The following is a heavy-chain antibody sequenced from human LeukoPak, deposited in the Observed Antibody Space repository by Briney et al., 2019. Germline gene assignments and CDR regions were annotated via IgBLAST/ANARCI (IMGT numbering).Heavy chain of an antibody. V-gene: IGHV3-30*19. J-gene: IGHJ4*02. CDR1: GFTFRNHG. D-gene: IGHD6-19*01. CDR2: ISYDGSNK. Sequence: PGGSLRLSCEVSGFTFRNHGMYWVRQAPGKGLEWVAVISYDGSNKYYADSVKGRFTISRDNSKNTLYLQMNSLRAEDTAVYYCARELTDSSGWHGRFWDYWGQGTLVTVSS. CDR3: ARELTDSSGWHGRFWDY.